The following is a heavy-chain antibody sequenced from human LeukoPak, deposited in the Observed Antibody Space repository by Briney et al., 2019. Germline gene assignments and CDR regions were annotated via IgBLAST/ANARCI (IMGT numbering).Heavy chain of an antibody. CDR1: GGSISSYY. Sequence: SETLSLTCTVSGGSISSYYWSWIRQPPGKGLEWIGYVYYSGSTNYNPSLKSRVTISVDTSKNQFSLRLSSVTAADTAVYYCARVTGYMIEGYFDSWGQGTLVTVSS. J-gene: IGHJ4*02. CDR2: VYYSGST. D-gene: IGHD3-22*01. V-gene: IGHV4-59*01. CDR3: ARVTGYMIEGYFDS.